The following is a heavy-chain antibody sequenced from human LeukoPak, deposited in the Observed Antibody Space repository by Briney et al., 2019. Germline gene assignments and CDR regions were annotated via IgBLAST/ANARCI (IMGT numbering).Heavy chain of an antibody. D-gene: IGHD2-2*01. CDR3: ARGRCSSTSCYGGVPRYFDY. J-gene: IGHJ4*02. CDR1: GGSFSGYY. CDR2: INHSGST. V-gene: IGHV4-34*01. Sequence: SETLSLTCAVYGGSFSGYYWSWIRQPPGKGLEWIGEINHSGSTNYNPSLKSRVTISVDTSKNQFSLKLSSVTAADTAVYSCARGRCSSTSCYGGVPRYFDYWGQGTLVTVSS.